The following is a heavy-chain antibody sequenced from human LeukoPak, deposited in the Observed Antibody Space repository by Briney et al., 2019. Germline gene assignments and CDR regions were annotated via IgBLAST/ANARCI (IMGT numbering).Heavy chain of an antibody. CDR2: IYPSGGST. CDR1: GYTFSSYY. D-gene: IGHD6-13*01. CDR3: ARDQLTGYSSSQTPFDY. V-gene: IGHV1-46*01. J-gene: IGHJ4*02. Sequence: GASVKVSCKASGYTFSSYYIHWVRQAPGQGLEWMGIIYPSGGSTSYAQKFQGRVTMTRDMSTSTVYMELSNLRSEDTAVYYCARDQLTGYSSSQTPFDYWGQGTLVTVSS.